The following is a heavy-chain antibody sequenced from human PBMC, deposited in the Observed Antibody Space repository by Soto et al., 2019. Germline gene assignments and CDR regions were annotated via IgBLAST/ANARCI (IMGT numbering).Heavy chain of an antibody. V-gene: IGHV3-43*01. J-gene: IGHJ6*02. Sequence: GGSLRLSCAASGFTFDGYTMHWVRQAPGKGLEWVSLISWDGGSTYYADSVKGRFTISRDNSENSLYLQMNSLRTEDTALYYCAKDILDCSGYYASYYYGMDVWGQGTTVTVSS. CDR3: AKDILDCSGYYASYYYGMDV. D-gene: IGHD3-22*01. CDR1: GFTFDGYT. CDR2: ISWDGGST.